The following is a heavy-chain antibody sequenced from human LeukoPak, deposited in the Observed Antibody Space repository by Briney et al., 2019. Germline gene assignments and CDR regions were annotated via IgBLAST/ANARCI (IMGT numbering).Heavy chain of an antibody. Sequence: ASVKVSCKASGYTFTSHYMHWVRQAPGQGLEWMGIINPSGGSTSYAQKFQGRVTMTRDTSTSTVYMELSSLRSEDTAVYYCAREVGYCSGGSCYHLYFDYWGQGTLVTVSS. CDR1: GYTFTSHY. CDR2: INPSGGST. V-gene: IGHV1-46*01. CDR3: AREVGYCSGGSCYHLYFDY. J-gene: IGHJ4*02. D-gene: IGHD2-15*01.